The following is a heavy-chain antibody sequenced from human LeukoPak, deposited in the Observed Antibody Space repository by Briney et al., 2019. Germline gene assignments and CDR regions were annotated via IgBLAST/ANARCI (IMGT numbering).Heavy chain of an antibody. V-gene: IGHV3-7*01. Sequence: GGSLRLSCAASGFSFSNYWMGWVRQAPGKGLACVANIKTDGSETYYVDSVKGRFTISRDNAKNSLFLQMNSLRAEDTAIYYCVSAIRGSPIDYWGQGTLVTVSS. J-gene: IGHJ4*02. CDR2: IKTDGSET. CDR1: GFSFSNYW. CDR3: VSAIRGSPIDY. D-gene: IGHD3-10*01.